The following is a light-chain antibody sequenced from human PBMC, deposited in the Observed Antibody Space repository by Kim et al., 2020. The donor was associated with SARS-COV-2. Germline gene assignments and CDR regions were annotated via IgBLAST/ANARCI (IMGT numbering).Light chain of an antibody. Sequence: GQQVTLSCSGARSNIGNFYVSCYKLLPGTSPELLIYVNNMRHSGIPDRFAVCKSGTSATLGITGLQTGDEADYYCGTWDSRLSAVVFGGGTQLTVL. CDR2: VNN. CDR1: RSNIGNFY. V-gene: IGLV1-51*01. J-gene: IGLJ2*01. CDR3: GTWDSRLSAVV.